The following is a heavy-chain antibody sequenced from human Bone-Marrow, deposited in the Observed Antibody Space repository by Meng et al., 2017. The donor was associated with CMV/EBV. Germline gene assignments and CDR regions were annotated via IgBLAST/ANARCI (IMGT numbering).Heavy chain of an antibody. CDR3: ARLSSRQLHGYYYGMDV. Sequence: GEALKIPCAASGFTFSSYSMNWVRQAPGKGLEWVSYISRSSSYIYYADSVKGRFTISRDNAKNSLYLQMNSLRAEDTAVYYCARLSSRQLHGYYYGMDVWGQGTTVTVSS. CDR1: GFTFSSYS. D-gene: IGHD2-2*01. CDR2: ISRSSSYI. V-gene: IGHV3-21*05. J-gene: IGHJ6*02.